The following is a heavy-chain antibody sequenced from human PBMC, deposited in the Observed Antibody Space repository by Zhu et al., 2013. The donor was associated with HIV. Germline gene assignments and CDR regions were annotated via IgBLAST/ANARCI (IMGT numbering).Heavy chain of an antibody. V-gene: IGHV1-2*02. CDR3: ARAITITLVVPDY. CDR2: INPNSGGT. Sequence: QVHLVQSGAEVKKPGASVKVSCKASEYTFTAYYMHWVRQAPGQGLEWMGWINPNSGGTNYAQKFQGRVTMTRDTSISTAYMELSSLRSDDTAVHYCARAITITLVVPDYWGQGTLVTVSS. CDR1: EYTFTAYY. D-gene: IGHD3-22*01. J-gene: IGHJ4*02.